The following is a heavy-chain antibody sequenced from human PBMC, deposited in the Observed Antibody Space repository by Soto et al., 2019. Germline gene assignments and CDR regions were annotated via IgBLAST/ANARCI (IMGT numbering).Heavy chain of an antibody. V-gene: IGHV3-15*07. Sequence: EVQVVESGGGFVEPGGSLRLSCAASGFSFTSAWLTWVRQAPGKGLEWVGRVKRATDGGTTAFAAAVKDRFTMSRDDAENTVSLQMNSLKTEDTALYYCNGQVTISGAPFIYWGQGILVTVSS. CDR2: VKRATDGGTT. CDR3: NGQVTISGAPFIY. J-gene: IGHJ4*02. CDR1: GFSFTSAW. D-gene: IGHD3-3*01.